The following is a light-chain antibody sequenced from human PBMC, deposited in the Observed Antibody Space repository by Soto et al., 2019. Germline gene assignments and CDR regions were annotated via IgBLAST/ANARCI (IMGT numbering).Light chain of an antibody. CDR2: EVS. V-gene: IGLV2-14*01. J-gene: IGLJ1*01. CDR3: SSYTSSSTHV. CDR1: SSDVGGYNY. Sequence: QSALTQPASVSGSPGQSITISCTGTSSDVGGYNYVSWYQQHPGKAPKLMIYEVSNRPSGVSNRFSGSKSGNTASLTISGLQAEDEADYYWSSYTSSSTHVFGTGTKLTVL.